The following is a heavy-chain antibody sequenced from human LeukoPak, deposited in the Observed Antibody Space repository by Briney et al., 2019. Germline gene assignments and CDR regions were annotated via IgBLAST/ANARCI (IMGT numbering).Heavy chain of an antibody. D-gene: IGHD6-25*01. Sequence: GGSLRLSCAASGLTFSSYAMSWVRQAPGKGLGWVSAISVIGGSTYYADSVKGRFTISRDNSKNTLYLQMNSLRAEDTAVYYCAKESHTSSGYTKTPYYFDYWGQGTLVTVSS. CDR1: GLTFSSYA. V-gene: IGHV3-23*01. J-gene: IGHJ4*02. CDR3: AKESHTSSGYTKTPYYFDY. CDR2: ISVIGGST.